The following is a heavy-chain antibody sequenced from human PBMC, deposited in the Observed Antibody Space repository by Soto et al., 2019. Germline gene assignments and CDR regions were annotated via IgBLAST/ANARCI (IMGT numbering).Heavy chain of an antibody. CDR2: IIPIFGTA. J-gene: IGHJ6*02. CDR3: ARDGLPIVVVPAEALYGMDV. D-gene: IGHD2-2*01. V-gene: IGHV1-69*01. CDR1: GGTFSSYA. Sequence: QVQLVQSGAEVKKPGSSVKVSCKASGGTFSSYAISWVRQAPGQGLEWMGGIIPIFGTANYAQKFQGRLTITADESTSTAYMELSSLRSEDTAVYYCARDGLPIVVVPAEALYGMDVWGQGTTVTVSS.